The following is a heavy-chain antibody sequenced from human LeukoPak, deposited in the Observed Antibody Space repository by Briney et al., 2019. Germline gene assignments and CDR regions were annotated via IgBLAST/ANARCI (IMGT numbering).Heavy chain of an antibody. Sequence: GGSLRLSCAASGFTLSYYGMSWVRQAPGKGLEWVSLISGSGGNTYYADSVKGRFTISRDNSKNTLFLQMSSLRADDTGVYYCAKDMGYSYGYIDYWGRGTLVTVSS. J-gene: IGHJ4*02. CDR1: GFTLSYYG. CDR2: ISGSGGNT. V-gene: IGHV3-23*01. CDR3: AKDMGYSYGYIDY. D-gene: IGHD5-18*01.